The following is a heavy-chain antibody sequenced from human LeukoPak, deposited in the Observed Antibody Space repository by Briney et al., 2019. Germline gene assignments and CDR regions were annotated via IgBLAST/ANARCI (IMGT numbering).Heavy chain of an antibody. D-gene: IGHD6-13*01. CDR1: GYTFTNYW. Sequence: GESLKISCKGSGYTFTNYWIGWVRQMPGKGLEWMGMILPGDSNPRYSPPFQGQVAISADKSISTAYLQWSSLKASDTAMYYCARHHSSSYNDGMDVWGQGTTVTVFS. CDR3: ARHHSSSYNDGMDV. J-gene: IGHJ6*02. V-gene: IGHV5-51*01. CDR2: ILPGDSNP.